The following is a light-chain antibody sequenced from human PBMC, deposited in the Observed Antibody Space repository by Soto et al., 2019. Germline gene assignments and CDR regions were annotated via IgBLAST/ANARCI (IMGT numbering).Light chain of an antibody. CDR1: QSINSN. CDR3: QQYNNWIT. J-gene: IGKJ5*01. CDR2: AAS. V-gene: IGKV3-15*01. Sequence: MMQSPPTMYVSPGDRANIYFRASQSINSNLAWYQQQPGQAPRLLIYAASTRATAVPDRFSGSGSGTDFTLTITSLQSDDFAVYYCQQYNNWITFGQGTGLEI.